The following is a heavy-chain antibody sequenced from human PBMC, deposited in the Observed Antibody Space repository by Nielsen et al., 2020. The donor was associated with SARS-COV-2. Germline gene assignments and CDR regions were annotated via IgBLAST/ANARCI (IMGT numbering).Heavy chain of an antibody. CDR3: ARVAEITMVRGAYFDY. D-gene: IGHD3-10*01. CDR1: GYTFTSYY. V-gene: IGHV1-2*06. CDR2: INPYSGGT. Sequence: ASVLVSCKAAGYTFTSYYMHWVRQAPGQGLEWMGRINPYSGGTNYAQKFQGTVTMTRDASISTVYMELTSDDTAVYYCARVAEITMVRGAYFDYWGQGTLVTVSS. J-gene: IGHJ4*02.